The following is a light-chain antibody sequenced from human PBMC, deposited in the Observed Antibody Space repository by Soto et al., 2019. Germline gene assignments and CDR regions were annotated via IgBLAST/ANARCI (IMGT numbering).Light chain of an antibody. CDR3: CSEAGAYAWM. V-gene: IGLV2-11*01. CDR2: DVT. J-gene: IGLJ3*02. Sequence: QSALTQPRSVSGSPGQSVTISCTGTSSDVGSYNFDSWYQHHPGKAPRLMIYDVTRLPSGVPDRFSGSKSGNTASLTISGFHAEYEADYYCCSEAGAYAWMFGGGTKVTVV. CDR1: SSDVGSYNF.